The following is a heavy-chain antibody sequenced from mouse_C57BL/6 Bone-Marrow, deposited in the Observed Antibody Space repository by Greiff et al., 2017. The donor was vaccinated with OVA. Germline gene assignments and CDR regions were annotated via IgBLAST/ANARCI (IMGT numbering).Heavy chain of an antibody. D-gene: IGHD2-5*01. CDR2: INPNNGGT. J-gene: IGHJ4*01. CDR1: GYTFPDSY. Sequence: EVQLQHSGPALVQPGSSVKISCKASGYTFPDSYLHCVKQSHGTSLYLIGDINPNNGGTSYNQKFKGKATLTVDKSSSTAYMELRSLTSEDSAVYYCARRDYSNYFYAMDYWGQGTSVTVSS. V-gene: IGHV1-26*01. CDR3: ARRDYSNYFYAMDY.